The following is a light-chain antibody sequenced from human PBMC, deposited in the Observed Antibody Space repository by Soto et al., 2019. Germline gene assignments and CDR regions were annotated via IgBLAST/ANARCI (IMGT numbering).Light chain of an antibody. J-gene: IGLJ2*01. CDR3: QVWDSTSDHVV. CDR2: VDS. CDR1: NIARKS. V-gene: IGLV3-21*02. Sequence: SYELTQPPSVSVAPGQTAKITCGGNNIARKSVHWYQQKPGQAPALVVYVDSVRPSGIPERFSGSNSGNTATLTISRVEAGDEADYYCQVWDSTSDHVVFGGGTKLTVL.